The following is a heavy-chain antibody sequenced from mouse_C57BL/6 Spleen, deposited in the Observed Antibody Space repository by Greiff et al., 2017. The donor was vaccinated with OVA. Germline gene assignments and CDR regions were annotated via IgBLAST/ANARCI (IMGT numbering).Heavy chain of an antibody. D-gene: IGHD2-1*01. Sequence: QVQLQQPGAELVKPGASVTLSCKASGYTFTSYWMHWVKQRPGQGLEWIGMIHPNSGSTNYNEKFKSKATLTVDKSSSTAYMKRSSRTTEDAAVDYCAGFYGSYGDYDKEGWGTGPSVTVAT. J-gene: IGHJ4*01. V-gene: IGHV1-64*01. CDR1: GYTFTSYW. CDR2: IHPNSGST. CDR3: AGFYGSYGDYDKEG.